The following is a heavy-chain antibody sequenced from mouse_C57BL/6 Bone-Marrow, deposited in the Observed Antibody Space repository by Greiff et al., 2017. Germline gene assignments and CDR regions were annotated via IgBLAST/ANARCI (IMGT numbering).Heavy chain of an antibody. CDR3: ARGRRRWYFDV. J-gene: IGHJ1*03. CDR2: IHPNSGST. Sequence: QVQLQQPGAELVKPGASVKLSCKASGYTFTSYWMHWVKQRPGQGLEWIVMIHPNSGSTNYNEKFKSKATLTVDKSSSTAYMQLSSLTSEDSAVYYCARGRRRWYFDVWGTGTTVTVSS. CDR1: GYTFTSYW. V-gene: IGHV1-64*01.